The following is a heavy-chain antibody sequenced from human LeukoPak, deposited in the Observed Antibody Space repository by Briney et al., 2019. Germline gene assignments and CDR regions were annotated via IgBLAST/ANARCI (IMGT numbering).Heavy chain of an antibody. CDR1: GFTFSRHW. V-gene: IGHV3-48*04. Sequence: PGGSLRLSCAASGFTFSRHWMTWVRQAPGKGLEWVSYISSSGSTIYYADSVKGRFTISRDNAKNSLYLQMNSLRAEDTAVYYCARARDIVVVPAAITFDPWGQGTLVTVSS. CDR3: ARARDIVVVPAAITFDP. D-gene: IGHD2-2*01. J-gene: IGHJ5*02. CDR2: ISSSGSTI.